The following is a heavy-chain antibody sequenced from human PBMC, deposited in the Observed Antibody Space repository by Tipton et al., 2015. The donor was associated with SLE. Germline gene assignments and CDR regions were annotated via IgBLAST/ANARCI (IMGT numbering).Heavy chain of an antibody. J-gene: IGHJ5*02. CDR3: ARTIVTTIRGGWFDP. CDR2: INHSGST. Sequence: TLSLTCAVYGGSFSGYYWSWIRQPPGKGLEWIGEINHSGSTNYNPSLKSRVTISVDTSKNQFSLKLSSVTAADTAVYYCARTIVTTIRGGWFDPWGQGTLVTVSS. D-gene: IGHD5-12*01. V-gene: IGHV4-34*01. CDR1: GGSFSGYY.